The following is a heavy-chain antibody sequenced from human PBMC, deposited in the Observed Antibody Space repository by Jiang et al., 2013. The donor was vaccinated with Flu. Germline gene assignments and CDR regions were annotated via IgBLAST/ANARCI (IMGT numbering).Heavy chain of an antibody. J-gene: IGHJ3*02. CDR2: IYYSGST. Sequence: GLVKPSETLSLTCTVSGGSISSSSYYWGWIRQPPGKGLEWIGSIYYSGSTYYNPSLKSRVTISVDTSKNQFSLKLSSVTAADTAVYYCARQDSSGYLSVPDAFDIWGQGTMVTVSS. V-gene: IGHV4-39*01. D-gene: IGHD3-22*01. CDR1: GGSISSSSYY. CDR3: ARQDSSGYLSVPDAFDI.